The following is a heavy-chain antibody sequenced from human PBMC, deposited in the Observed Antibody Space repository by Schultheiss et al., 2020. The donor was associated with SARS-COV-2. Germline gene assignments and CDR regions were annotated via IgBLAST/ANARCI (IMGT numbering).Heavy chain of an antibody. J-gene: IGHJ4*02. D-gene: IGHD3-22*01. CDR2: ISSSSSYI. V-gene: IGHV3-11*06. CDR3: ARASSYYDTSGYLYLFDY. CDR1: GFTFSDYY. Sequence: GGSLRLSCAASGFTFSDYYMSWIRQAPGKGLEWVSSISSSSSYIYYADSLKGRFTISRDNAKNSLFLQMNSLRAEDTAVYYCARASSYYDTSGYLYLFDYLGQGTLVTVSS.